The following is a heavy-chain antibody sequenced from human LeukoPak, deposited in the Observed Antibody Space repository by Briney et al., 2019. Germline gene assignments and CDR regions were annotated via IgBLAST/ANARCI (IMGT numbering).Heavy chain of an antibody. J-gene: IGHJ6*03. CDR3: TRQGTYYYYYMDV. D-gene: IGHD1-1*01. Sequence: GGSLRLSCAASGFTFSGSAMHWVRQASGKGLEWVGRIRSKANSYATAYAASVKGRFTISRDDSKNTAYLQMNSLKTEDTAVYYCTRQGTYYYYYMDVWGKGTTVTVSS. CDR2: IRSKANSYAT. V-gene: IGHV3-73*01. CDR1: GFTFSGSA.